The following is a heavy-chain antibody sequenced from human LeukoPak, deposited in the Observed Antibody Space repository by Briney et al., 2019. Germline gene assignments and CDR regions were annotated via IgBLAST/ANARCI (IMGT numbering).Heavy chain of an antibody. CDR1: GFTFSNAW. Sequence: NPGGSLRLSCAASGFTFSNAWMNWVRQAPGKGLEWVGRIKSKTDGGTTDYAAPVKGRFTISRDDSKNTLYLQMNSLRAEDTAMYYCARSGYSSGWYSVGAFEIWGQGTMVTVSS. CDR3: ARSGYSSGWYSVGAFEI. V-gene: IGHV3-15*07. CDR2: IKSKTDGGTT. J-gene: IGHJ3*02. D-gene: IGHD6-19*01.